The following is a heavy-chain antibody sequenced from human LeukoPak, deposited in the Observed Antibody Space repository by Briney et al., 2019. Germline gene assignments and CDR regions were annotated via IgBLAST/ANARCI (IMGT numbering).Heavy chain of an antibody. D-gene: IGHD1-26*01. J-gene: IGHJ3*02. V-gene: IGHV4-59*01. Sequence: SETLSLTCTVSGGSISSYYWSWIRQPPGKGLEWIGYIYYSGSTNYNPSLKSRVTISVDTSKNQFSLKLSSVTAADTAVYYCARWAKGSRDAFDIWGQGTMVTVSS. CDR3: ARWAKGSRDAFDI. CDR2: IYYSGST. CDR1: GGSISSYY.